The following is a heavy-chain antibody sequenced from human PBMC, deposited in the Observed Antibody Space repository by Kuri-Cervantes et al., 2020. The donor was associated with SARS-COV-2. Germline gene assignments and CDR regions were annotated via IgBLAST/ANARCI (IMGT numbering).Heavy chain of an antibody. CDR3: ARDEYCSGGSCYFFPYYFDY. CDR1: GFTFSSYE. Sequence: LSLTCAASGFTFSSYEMNWVRQAPGKGLEWVSYISSSGSTIYYADSVKGRFTISRDSAKNSLYLQMNSLRAEDTAVYYCARDEYCSGGSCYFFPYYFDYWGQGTLVTVSS. CDR2: ISSSGSTI. V-gene: IGHV3-48*03. J-gene: IGHJ4*02. D-gene: IGHD2-15*01.